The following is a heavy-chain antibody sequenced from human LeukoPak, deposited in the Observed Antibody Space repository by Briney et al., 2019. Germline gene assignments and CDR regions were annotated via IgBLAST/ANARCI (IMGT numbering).Heavy chain of an antibody. Sequence: ASVQVSFKASGYPFTNYYMHWVRPAPGQGLEWMGIINPSGGSTNYAQKFQGRVTMTRDTSTSTVYMELSSLRSEDTAVYYCGRDQGYSGYDSPDYWGQGTLVTVSS. J-gene: IGHJ4*02. CDR3: GRDQGYSGYDSPDY. CDR1: GYPFTNYY. V-gene: IGHV1-46*01. D-gene: IGHD5-12*01. CDR2: INPSGGST.